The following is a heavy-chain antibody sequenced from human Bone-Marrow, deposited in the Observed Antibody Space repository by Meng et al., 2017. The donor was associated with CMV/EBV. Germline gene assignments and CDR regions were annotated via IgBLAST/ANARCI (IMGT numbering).Heavy chain of an antibody. D-gene: IGHD3-10*01. CDR2: INPNNGGT. V-gene: IGHV1-2*02. CDR1: GYIFTGYY. Sequence: SVKVSCKTSGYIFTGYYIHWMRQAPGQGLEWMGWINPNNGGTNYAQNFRGRVTMTRDTSINTAYMELSRLTSADTAIYYCARLTMVITSDLWGRGNLVNVAS. J-gene: IGHJ2*01. CDR3: ARLTMVITSDL.